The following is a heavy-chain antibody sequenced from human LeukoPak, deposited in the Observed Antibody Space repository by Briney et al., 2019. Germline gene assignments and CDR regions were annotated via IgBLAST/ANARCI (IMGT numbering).Heavy chain of an antibody. CDR2: MNPNSGNT. J-gene: IGHJ5*02. D-gene: IGHD2-2*01. CDR3: ARAYCSSTSCYLHNWFDP. V-gene: IGHV1-8*01. Sequence: ASVKVSCKASGYTFTSYDINWVRQATGQGLEWMGWMNPNSGNTSYAQKFQGRVTTTRNTSISTAYMELSSLRSEDTAVYYCARAYCSSTSCYLHNWFDPWGQGTLVTVSS. CDR1: GYTFTSYD.